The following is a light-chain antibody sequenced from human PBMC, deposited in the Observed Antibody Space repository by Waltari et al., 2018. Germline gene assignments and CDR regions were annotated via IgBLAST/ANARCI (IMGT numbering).Light chain of an antibody. Sequence: IQLTQSPSSLSASVGDRVTITCRASQGISSNLAWYQQKPGKAPKLLISAASTLQSGVPLRFSGRGSGTDFTLTISSLQPEDFATYYCQQLNSYPITFGQGTRLEIK. CDR2: AAS. J-gene: IGKJ5*01. CDR3: QQLNSYPIT. CDR1: QGISSN. V-gene: IGKV1-9*01.